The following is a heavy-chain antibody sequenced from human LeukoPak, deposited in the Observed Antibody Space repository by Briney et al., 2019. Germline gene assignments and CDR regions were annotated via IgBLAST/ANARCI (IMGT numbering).Heavy chain of an antibody. CDR3: ARDGDQLYEVYDY. V-gene: IGHV3-30*02. Sequence: GGSLRLSCAASGFTFSSYGMHWVRQAPGKGLEWVAFIRYDGSNKYYVDSVKGRFTISRDNAKNSLFLEMNSLRVDDTAVYYCARDGDQLYEVYDYWGQGTLVTVSS. D-gene: IGHD2-8*01. J-gene: IGHJ4*02. CDR1: GFTFSSYG. CDR2: IRYDGSNK.